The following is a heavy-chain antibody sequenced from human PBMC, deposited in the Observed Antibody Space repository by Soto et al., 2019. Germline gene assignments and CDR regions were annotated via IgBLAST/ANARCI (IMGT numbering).Heavy chain of an antibody. J-gene: IGHJ1*01. CDR1: GFTFSSYW. V-gene: IGHV3-7*05. Sequence: GGSLRLSCAASGFTFSSYWMSWVRQAPGKGLEWVANIKQDGSEKYYVDSVKGRFTISRDNAKNSLYLQMNSLRAEDTAVYYCASGIAVAGTAEYFQHWGQGTLVTVSS. CDR3: ASGIAVAGTAEYFQH. D-gene: IGHD6-19*01. CDR2: IKQDGSEK.